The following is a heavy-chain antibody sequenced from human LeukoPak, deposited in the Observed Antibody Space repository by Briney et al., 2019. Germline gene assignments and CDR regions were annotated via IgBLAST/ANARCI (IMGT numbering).Heavy chain of an antibody. CDR3: ARELYYDILTGYGDAFDI. Sequence: AASVKVSCKASGYTFTSYGISWVRQAPGQGLEWMGWISAYNGNTNYAQKLQGRVTMTTDTSTSTAYMELRSLRSDDTAVYYCARELYYDILTGYGDAFDIWGQGQWSPSLQ. V-gene: IGHV1-18*01. D-gene: IGHD3-9*01. CDR2: ISAYNGNT. J-gene: IGHJ3*02. CDR1: GYTFTSYG.